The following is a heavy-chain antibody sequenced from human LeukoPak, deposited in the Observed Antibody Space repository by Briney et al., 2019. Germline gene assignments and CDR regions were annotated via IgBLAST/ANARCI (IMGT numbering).Heavy chain of an antibody. CDR1: GGSISSYY. CDR3: ARTLWFGEFVLDY. J-gene: IGHJ4*02. D-gene: IGHD3-10*01. Sequence: PSETLSLTCTVSGGSISSYYWSWIRQPPGKGLEWIGYIYYSGSTNYNPSLKSRVTISVDTSKNQFSLKLSSVTAADTAVYYCARTLWFGEFVLDYWGQGTLVTVSA. V-gene: IGHV4-59*01. CDR2: IYYSGST.